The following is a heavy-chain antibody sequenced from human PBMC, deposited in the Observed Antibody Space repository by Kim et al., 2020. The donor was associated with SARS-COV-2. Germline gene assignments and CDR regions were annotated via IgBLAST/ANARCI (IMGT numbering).Heavy chain of an antibody. Sequence: CYADAVEGRFTISRDNSKSTLYLQMNSLRAEDTAVYYCATEKSRDAFDIWGQGTMVTVSS. CDR3: ATEKSRDAFDI. V-gene: IGHV3-33*01. J-gene: IGHJ3*02.